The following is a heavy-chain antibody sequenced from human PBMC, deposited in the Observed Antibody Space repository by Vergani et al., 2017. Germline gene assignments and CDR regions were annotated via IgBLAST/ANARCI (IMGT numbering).Heavy chain of an antibody. CDR3: AXASYSSSWDFWFDP. J-gene: IGHJ5*02. CDR1: GVSISSGGYS. V-gene: IGHV4-30-2*01. Sequence: QLQLQESGSGLVKPSQTLSLTCAVSGVSISSGGYSWSWIRQPPGKGLEWIGYIYHSGSTYYNPSLKSRVTISVDRSKNQFSLKLSSVTAADTAVYYCAXASYSSSWDFWFDPWGQGTLVTVSS. D-gene: IGHD6-13*01. CDR2: IYHSGST.